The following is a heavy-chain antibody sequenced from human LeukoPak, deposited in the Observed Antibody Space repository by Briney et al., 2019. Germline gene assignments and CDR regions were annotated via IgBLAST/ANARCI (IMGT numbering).Heavy chain of an antibody. J-gene: IGHJ6*02. Sequence: PSETLSLTCTVSGASINSYYWSWIRQPPGKGLEWIAYIYDSGNTKYNPSLKSRVTISLDTSKNQFSLRLSSVTAADTAVYYCARVQGEYYYDSSLYGMDVWGQGTTVTVSS. CDR2: IYDSGNT. CDR1: GASINSYY. D-gene: IGHD3-22*01. CDR3: ARVQGEYYYDSSLYGMDV. V-gene: IGHV4-59*08.